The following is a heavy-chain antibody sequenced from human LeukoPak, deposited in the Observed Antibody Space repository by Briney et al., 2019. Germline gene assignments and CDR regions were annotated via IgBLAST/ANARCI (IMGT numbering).Heavy chain of an antibody. CDR1: GYMFNIYG. V-gene: IGHV1-18*01. Sequence: ASVKVSCKASGYMFNIYGISWVRQAPGQGLEWMAWTSVNNGDTKYGQKFQGRVTVTTDTSTSTVYLELRRLRPDDTAVYYCARDRGWELRWFELDYWGQGTLVTVSS. D-gene: IGHD1-26*01. CDR2: TSVNNGDT. J-gene: IGHJ4*02. CDR3: ARDRGWELRWFELDY.